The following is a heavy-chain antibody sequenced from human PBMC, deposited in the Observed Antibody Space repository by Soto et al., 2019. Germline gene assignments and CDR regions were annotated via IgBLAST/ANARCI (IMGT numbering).Heavy chain of an antibody. J-gene: IGHJ4*02. D-gene: IGHD6-6*01. Sequence: QVQLVESGGGVVQPGRSLRLSCAASGFTFSSYAMHWVRQAPGKGLEWVAVISYDGSNKYYADSVKGRFTISRDNSKNTLYLQMNSLRAEDTAVYYCAREGYSSSSGIDYWGQGTLVTVSS. CDR2: ISYDGSNK. CDR1: GFTFSSYA. CDR3: AREGYSSSSGIDY. V-gene: IGHV3-30-3*01.